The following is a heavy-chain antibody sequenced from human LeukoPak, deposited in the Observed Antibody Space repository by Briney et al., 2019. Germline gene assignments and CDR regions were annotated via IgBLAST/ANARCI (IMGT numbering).Heavy chain of an antibody. Sequence: GGSLRLSCAASGFTFSSYAMSWVRQAPGKGLEWVSSISGSGGRTHYADSVRGRFTISRDNSKNTLYLQMNSLRAEDTAVYYCAKVRWGSDNALDSWGQGTLVTGSS. CDR1: GFTFSSYA. CDR2: ISGSGGRT. D-gene: IGHD3-16*01. J-gene: IGHJ4*02. CDR3: AKVRWGSDNALDS. V-gene: IGHV3-23*01.